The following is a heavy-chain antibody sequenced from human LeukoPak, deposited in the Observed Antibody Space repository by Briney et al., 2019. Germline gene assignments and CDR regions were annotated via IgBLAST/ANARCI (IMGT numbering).Heavy chain of an antibody. V-gene: IGHV3-21*01. D-gene: IGHD1-1*01. J-gene: IGHJ6*02. CDR3: AREMNDRELDFYYGMDV. CDR2: ISSSSSDI. Sequence: GGSLRLSCAASGFTFTSYTMNWVRQAPGKGLEWVSSISSSSSDISYADSPKGRFTISRDNANNLLYVQMNSLRAEDTAVYFCAREMNDRELDFYYGMDVWGQGTTVTVSS. CDR1: GFTFTSYT.